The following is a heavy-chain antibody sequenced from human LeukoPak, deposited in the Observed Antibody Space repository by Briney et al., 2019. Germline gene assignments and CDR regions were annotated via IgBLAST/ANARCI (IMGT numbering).Heavy chain of an antibody. CDR1: GGTFSSYA. Sequence: GSSVTVSCTASGGTFSSYAISWVRQAPGQGLEWMGGIIPIFGTANYAQKFQGRVTITADESTSTAYMELSSLRSEDTAVYYCARGAYYDSSGPWFDPWGQGTLVTVSS. CDR2: IIPIFGTA. CDR3: ARGAYYDSSGPWFDP. J-gene: IGHJ5*02. V-gene: IGHV1-69*01. D-gene: IGHD3-22*01.